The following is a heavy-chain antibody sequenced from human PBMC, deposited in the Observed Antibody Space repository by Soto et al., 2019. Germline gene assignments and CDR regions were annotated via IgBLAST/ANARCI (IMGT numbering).Heavy chain of an antibody. CDR1: GGSISSSSYY. Sequence: PSETLSLTCTVSGGSISSSSYYWGWIRQPPGKGLEWIGSIYYSGSTYYNPSLKSRVTISVDTSKNQFSLKLSSVTAADTAVYYCASLEGDFWGGPEYYWGQGTLVTVSS. CDR3: ASLEGDFWGGPEYY. J-gene: IGHJ4*02. V-gene: IGHV4-39*01. CDR2: IYYSGST. D-gene: IGHD3-3*01.